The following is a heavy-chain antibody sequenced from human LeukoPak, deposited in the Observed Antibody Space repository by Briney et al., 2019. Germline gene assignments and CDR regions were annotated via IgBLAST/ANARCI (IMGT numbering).Heavy chain of an antibody. CDR1: GGPISSGGCY. CDR3: ARERPDWYFDL. J-gene: IGHJ2*01. V-gene: IGHV4-31*03. CDR2: IYYSGST. Sequence: PSQTLSLTCTVSGGPISSGGCYWSWMRQHPGKGLEWIGYIYYSGSTYYNPSLKGRVTISVDTSKNQLSLKLRYVTAADTAMYFCARERPDWYFDLWGRGPLVPVPS.